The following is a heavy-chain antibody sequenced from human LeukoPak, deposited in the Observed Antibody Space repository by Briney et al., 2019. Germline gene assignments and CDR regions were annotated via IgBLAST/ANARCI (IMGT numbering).Heavy chain of an antibody. Sequence: GGSLRLSCAGSGFTFNNYAMSWVRQAPGRGLEWVSGISGNGGRTSYADPVKGRFTISRDNSKNTLYLRMNSLRAEDTAVYYCAKDGPGDFWSGYYLFDSWGRGTLVTVSS. CDR3: AKDGPGDFWSGYYLFDS. J-gene: IGHJ4*02. V-gene: IGHV3-23*01. D-gene: IGHD3-3*01. CDR2: ISGNGGRT. CDR1: GFTFNNYA.